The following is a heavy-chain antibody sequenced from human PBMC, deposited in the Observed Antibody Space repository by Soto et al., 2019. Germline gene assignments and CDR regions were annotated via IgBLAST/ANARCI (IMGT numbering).Heavy chain of an antibody. Sequence: QVQLVQSGAGVKKPGASAKVSCKASGYTFTGYYMHWVRQAPGQGLEWMGVINPSGGSTSYAQMFQGRVTMARDTSTSTMYMELNSLRSEDTAVYYCARGNFGSGSFRVYFDFWGQGTLVTVSS. CDR3: ARGNFGSGSFRVYFDF. D-gene: IGHD3-10*01. CDR2: INPSGGST. V-gene: IGHV1-46*03. J-gene: IGHJ4*02. CDR1: GYTFTGYY.